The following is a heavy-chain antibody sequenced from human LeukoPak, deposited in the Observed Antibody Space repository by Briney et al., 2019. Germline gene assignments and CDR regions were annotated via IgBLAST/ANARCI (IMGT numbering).Heavy chain of an antibody. CDR2: INHSGST. V-gene: IGHV4-34*01. J-gene: IGHJ3*02. CDR3: ARADYYYDSDAFDI. CDR1: GGSFSGYY. D-gene: IGHD3-22*01. Sequence: PSETLSLTCAVYGGSFSGYYWSWIRQPPGKGLEWIGEINHSGSTNYNPSLKSRVTISVDTSKNQFSLKLSSVTAADTAVYYCARADYYYDSDAFDIWGQGTMVTVSS.